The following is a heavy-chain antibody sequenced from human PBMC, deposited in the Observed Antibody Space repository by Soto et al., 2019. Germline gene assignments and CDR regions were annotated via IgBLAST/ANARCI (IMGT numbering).Heavy chain of an antibody. CDR2: IYYSGST. Sequence: PSETLSLTCTVSGGSISSYYWSWIRQPPGKGLEWIGYIYYSGSTNYNPSLKSRVTISVDTSKNQFSLKLSSVTAADTAVYYCARHKDSAVAGPLGDYWGQGTLVTVSS. D-gene: IGHD6-19*01. V-gene: IGHV4-59*08. CDR3: ARHKDSAVAGPLGDY. CDR1: GGSISSYY. J-gene: IGHJ4*02.